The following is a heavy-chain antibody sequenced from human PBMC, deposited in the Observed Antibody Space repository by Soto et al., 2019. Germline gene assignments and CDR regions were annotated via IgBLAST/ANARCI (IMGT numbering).Heavy chain of an antibody. J-gene: IGHJ5*02. D-gene: IGHD6-6*01. Sequence: QVQLVQSGAEVKKPGSSVKVSCKASGGTFSSYTISWVRQAPGQGLEWMGRIIPILGIANYAQKFQGRVTITADKSTSTAYMELSSLRSEDTAVYYCARDRVAARPRGWFDPWGQGPLVTVSS. CDR1: GGTFSSYT. CDR3: ARDRVAARPRGWFDP. V-gene: IGHV1-69*08. CDR2: IIPILGIA.